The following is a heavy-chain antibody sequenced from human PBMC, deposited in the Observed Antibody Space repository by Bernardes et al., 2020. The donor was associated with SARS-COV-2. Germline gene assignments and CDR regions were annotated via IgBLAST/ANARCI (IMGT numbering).Heavy chain of an antibody. Sequence: SETLSLTCAVYGGSFSGYFWNWIRQPPGRGLAWIGGINHSGSTFYNPSLKSRVTFSVDTTKNQFSLKLSSVTAADTAIYYCARGRTPMVRGIVKGASKYFDFWGRGTQVTVSS. D-gene: IGHD3-10*01. CDR2: INHSGST. V-gene: IGHV4-34*01. CDR1: GGSFSGYF. CDR3: ARGRTPMVRGIVKGASKYFDF. J-gene: IGHJ2*01.